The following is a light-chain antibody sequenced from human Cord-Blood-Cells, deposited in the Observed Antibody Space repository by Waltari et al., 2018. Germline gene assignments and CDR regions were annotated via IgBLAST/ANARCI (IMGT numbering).Light chain of an antibody. J-gene: IGKJ1*01. Sequence: DIQMTQSPSSLSASVGDRVTITCRASQSISTYLNWDQQKPGKAPKLLIYAASSLQSGVPSRFSDSGSETDFTLTIISLQPEEFATYYCQQSYFTPWTFGQGTKLEIK. V-gene: IGKV1-39*01. CDR2: AAS. CDR3: QQSYFTPWT. CDR1: QSISTY.